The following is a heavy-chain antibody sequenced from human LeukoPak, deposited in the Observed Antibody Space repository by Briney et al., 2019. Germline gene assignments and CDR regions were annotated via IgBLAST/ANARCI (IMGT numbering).Heavy chain of an antibody. CDR3: AKDAVAASVPDAFDI. D-gene: IGHD6-13*01. J-gene: IGHJ3*02. CDR2: ISYNSGST. V-gene: IGHV3-9*01. Sequence: GGSLRLSCAASGFTFDDYAMHWVRQAPGKGLEWVSGISYNSGSTGYADSVKGRFTISRDNSKNTLYLQMDSLRAEDTAVYYCAKDAVAASVPDAFDIWGQGTMVTVSS. CDR1: GFTFDDYA.